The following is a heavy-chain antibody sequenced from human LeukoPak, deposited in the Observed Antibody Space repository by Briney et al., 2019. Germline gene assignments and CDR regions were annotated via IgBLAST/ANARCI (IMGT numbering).Heavy chain of an antibody. V-gene: IGHV1-2*02. J-gene: IGHJ4*02. D-gene: IGHD3-22*01. CDR3: ARGGDYYDISGYPAW. Sequence: ASVKVSCKASGYTFTGYYMHWVRQAPGQGLEWMGWINPNSGGTNYAQKFQGRVTMTRDTSISTAYMELSRLRSDDTAVYYCARGGDYYDISGYPAWWGQGTLVTVSS. CDR2: INPNSGGT. CDR1: GYTFTGYY.